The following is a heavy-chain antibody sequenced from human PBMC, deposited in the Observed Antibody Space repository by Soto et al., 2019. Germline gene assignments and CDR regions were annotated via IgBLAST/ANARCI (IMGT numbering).Heavy chain of an antibody. J-gene: IGHJ4*02. CDR2: ISYDGSNK. Sequence: GGSLRLSCAASGFTFSSYAMHWVRQAPGKGLEWVAVISYDGSNKYYADSVKGRFTISRDNSKNTLYLQMNSLRAEDTAVYYWARGGSGWYGYYFDYWGQGTLVTVSS. V-gene: IGHV3-30-3*01. CDR1: GFTFSSYA. CDR3: ARGGSGWYGYYFDY. D-gene: IGHD6-19*01.